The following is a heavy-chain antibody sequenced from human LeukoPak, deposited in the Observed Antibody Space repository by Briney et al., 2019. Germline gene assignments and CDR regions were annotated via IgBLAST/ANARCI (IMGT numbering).Heavy chain of an antibody. V-gene: IGHV1-2*02. J-gene: IGHJ3*02. CDR2: INPNSGGT. D-gene: IGHD3-22*01. CDR3: ARVGYYDSSGLPGAFDI. Sequence: ASVKVSCKASGYTFTGYYMHWVRQAPGQGLEWMGWINPNSGGTNYAQKFQGRVTMTTDTSTSTAYMELRSLRSDDTAVYYCARVGYYDSSGLPGAFDIWGQGTMVTVSS. CDR1: GYTFTGYY.